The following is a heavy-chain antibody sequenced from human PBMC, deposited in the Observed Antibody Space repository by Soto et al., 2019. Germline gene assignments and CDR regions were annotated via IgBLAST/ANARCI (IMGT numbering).Heavy chain of an antibody. CDR3: ARENDYGDYAVFDY. D-gene: IGHD4-17*01. Sequence: EVQLVESGGGLVQPGGSPRLSCAASGFTFSSYSMNWVRQAPGKGLEWVSYISSSSSTIYYADSVKGRFTISRDNAKNSLYLQMNSLRAEDTAVYYCARENDYGDYAVFDYWGQGTLVTVSS. V-gene: IGHV3-48*01. CDR1: GFTFSSYS. CDR2: ISSSSSTI. J-gene: IGHJ4*02.